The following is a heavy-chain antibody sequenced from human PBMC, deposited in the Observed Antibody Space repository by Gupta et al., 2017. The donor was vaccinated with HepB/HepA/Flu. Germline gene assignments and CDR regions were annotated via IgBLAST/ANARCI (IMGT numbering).Heavy chain of an antibody. V-gene: IGHV3-30*18. CDR3: ANGPRVFQSDIQRSQKPLPQGWATRLGHAFDI. CDR2: ISYDGSNK. Sequence: GFTFSSYGMHWVRQAPGKGLEWVAVISYDGSNKYYADSVKGRFTISRDNSKNTLYLQMNSLRAEDTAVYYCANGPRVFQSDIQRSQKPLPQGWATRLGHAFDIWGQGTMVTVSS. CDR1: GFTFSSYG. J-gene: IGHJ3*02. D-gene: IGHD6-19*01.